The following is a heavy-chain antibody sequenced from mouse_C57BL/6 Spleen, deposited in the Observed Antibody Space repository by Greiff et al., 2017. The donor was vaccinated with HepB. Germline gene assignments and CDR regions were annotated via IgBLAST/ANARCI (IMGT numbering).Heavy chain of an antibody. CDR2: IYPGDGDT. V-gene: IGHV1-82*01. J-gene: IGHJ3*01. CDR3: AAEDAWFAY. CDR1: GYAFSSSW. Sequence: QVQLKQSGPELVKPGASVKISCKASGYAFSSSWMNWVKQRPGKGLEWIGRIYPGDGDTTYNGKFKGKATLTADKSSSTAYMQLSSLTSEDSAVYFCAAEDAWFAYWGQGTLVTVSA.